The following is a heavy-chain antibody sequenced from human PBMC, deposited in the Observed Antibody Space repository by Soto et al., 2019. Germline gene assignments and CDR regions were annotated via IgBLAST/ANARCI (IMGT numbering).Heavy chain of an antibody. Sequence: QVQLVQSGAEVKKPGASVKVSCKASGYSFTSCDMNWVRQAPGQGLEWMGWVNPNSGDTDYAQKFQDRVTMTTDTSIRTAYMELSSLRSEDTAVYYFARVSFLAQVTGAEIFDFWGQGTMVTVSS. CDR2: VNPNSGDT. J-gene: IGHJ3*01. D-gene: IGHD2-21*02. CDR3: ARVSFLAQVTGAEIFDF. CDR1: GYSFTSCD. V-gene: IGHV1-8*01.